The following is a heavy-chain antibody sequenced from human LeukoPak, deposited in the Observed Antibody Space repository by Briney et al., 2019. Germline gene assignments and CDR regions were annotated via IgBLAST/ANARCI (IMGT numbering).Heavy chain of an antibody. CDR3: ATAPILRGEEGEHYKYGMDV. Sequence: SGTLSLTCAVSVGSISSGNWWTWVRQSPGKGLEWIGEIYHNGTHNYNPSLKSRVTISADTFKNHFSLKLTSVTAADTAVYYCATAPILRGEEGEHYKYGMDVWGQGTTVIVSS. V-gene: IGHV4-4*02. CDR1: VGSISSGNW. D-gene: IGHD2-2*02. J-gene: IGHJ6*02. CDR2: IYHNGTH.